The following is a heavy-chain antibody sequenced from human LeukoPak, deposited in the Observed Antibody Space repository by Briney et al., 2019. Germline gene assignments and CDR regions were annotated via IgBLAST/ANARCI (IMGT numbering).Heavy chain of an antibody. D-gene: IGHD6-19*01. Sequence: GGSLRLSCAASGFTVCSNYMSWVRQAPGKGLEWVSVIYSGGSTYYADSVKGRFTISRDNSKNTLYLQMNSLRAEDTAVYYCARGGSGWYGCGDYWGQGTLVTVSS. J-gene: IGHJ4*02. V-gene: IGHV3-66*01. CDR3: ARGGSGWYGCGDY. CDR2: IYSGGST. CDR1: GFTVCSNY.